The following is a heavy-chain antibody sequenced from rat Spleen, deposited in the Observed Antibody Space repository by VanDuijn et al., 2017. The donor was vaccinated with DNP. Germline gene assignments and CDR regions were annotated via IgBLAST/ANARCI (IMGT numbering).Heavy chain of an antibody. Sequence: EIQLQESGPGLVKSSQSLSLTCSVAGYTITSGFDWTWIRKFPGNKMEWMGYISYSGSTDYNPSLKSRISITRDTLKNQFFLHLNSTTTEDTATYYCAGERDSNSLSFDYWGQGVMVTVSS. J-gene: IGHJ2*01. CDR1: GYTITSGFD. V-gene: IGHV3-4*01. CDR3: AGERDSNSLSFDY. CDR2: ISYSGST. D-gene: IGHD3-1*01.